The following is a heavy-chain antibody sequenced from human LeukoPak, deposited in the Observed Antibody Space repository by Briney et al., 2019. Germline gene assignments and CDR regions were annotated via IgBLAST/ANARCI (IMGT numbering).Heavy chain of an antibody. D-gene: IGHD2-2*01. Sequence: PSETLSLTCTVSGGSISSGSYYWSWIRQHPGKGLEWIGYIYYSGSTYYNPSLKSRVTISVDTSKNQFSLKLSSVTAADTAVYYCARDCSSTSCYDGGDYYYYGMDVWGQGTTVTVSS. V-gene: IGHV4-31*03. CDR2: IYYSGST. CDR3: ARDCSSTSCYDGGDYYYYGMDV. CDR1: GGSISSGSYY. J-gene: IGHJ6*02.